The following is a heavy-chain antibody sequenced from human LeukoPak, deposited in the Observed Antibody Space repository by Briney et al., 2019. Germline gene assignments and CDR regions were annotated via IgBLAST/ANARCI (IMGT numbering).Heavy chain of an antibody. J-gene: IGHJ4*02. CDR1: GFIFSTYT. Sequence: PGGSLRLSCAASGFIFSTYTMNWVRQAPGKGLEWVSSISSGSSYIYYADSLKGRFTISRDNAKNSLYLQMNNLRAEDTAVYYCARVLKARELLGADFDYWGQGTLATVSS. CDR2: ISSGSSYI. V-gene: IGHV3-21*01. CDR3: ARVLKARELLGADFDY. D-gene: IGHD1-26*01.